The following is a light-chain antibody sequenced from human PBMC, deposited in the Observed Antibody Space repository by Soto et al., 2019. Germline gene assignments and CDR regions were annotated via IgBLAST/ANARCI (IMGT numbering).Light chain of an antibody. CDR3: QESYSTPSVT. J-gene: IGKJ3*01. CDR1: QSISAY. V-gene: IGKV1-39*01. Sequence: DIQMTQSPSSMSASVGDRATITCRASQSISAYLNWYQQKPGKAPKLLIYAASSLQSGVPSRFSGSGSGTDFTLTISSLQPEAFATYYCQESYSTPSVTFGPGTKVDIK. CDR2: AAS.